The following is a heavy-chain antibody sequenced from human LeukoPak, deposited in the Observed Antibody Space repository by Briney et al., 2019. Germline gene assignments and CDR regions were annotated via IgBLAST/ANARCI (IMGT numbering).Heavy chain of an antibody. CDR1: GFTFSSYG. CDR2: IRYDGSNK. J-gene: IGHJ2*01. V-gene: IGHV3-30*02. D-gene: IGHD2-15*01. Sequence: GGSLRLSCAASGFTFSSYGMHWVRQAPGKGLEWVAFIRYDGSNKYYADSVKGRFTISRDNAKLYLQMNSLRAEDTAVYYCAGGQGWHFDLWGRGTLITVSS. CDR3: AGGQGWHFDL.